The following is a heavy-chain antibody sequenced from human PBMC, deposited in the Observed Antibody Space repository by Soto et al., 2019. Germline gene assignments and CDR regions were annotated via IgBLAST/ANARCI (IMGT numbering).Heavy chain of an antibody. V-gene: IGHV4-34*01. CDR2: INHSGST. CDR3: ARGTWVRSAFDI. J-gene: IGHJ3*02. D-gene: IGHD3-10*01. Sequence: QVQLQQWGAGLLKPSETLSLTCAVYGGSFRGYYWSWIRQPPGKGLEWIGEINHSGSTNYNPSLKSRATISVDTSKNHFSLKLSSVTAADTAVYYCARGTWVRSAFDIWGQGTMVTVSS. CDR1: GGSFRGYY.